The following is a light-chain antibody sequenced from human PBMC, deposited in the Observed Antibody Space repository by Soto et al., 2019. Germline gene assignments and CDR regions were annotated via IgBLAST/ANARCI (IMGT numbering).Light chain of an antibody. CDR2: AAS. Sequence: DIQMTQSPSSLSASVGDRVTITCRASQSISSYLSWYQQKPGKAPKLLIFAASSLQSGVPSRFSGSGSGTDFTPTVSNLQPEDFATYYCQQSYTSRITFGLGTRLEIK. CDR1: QSISSY. CDR3: QQSYTSRIT. V-gene: IGKV1-39*01. J-gene: IGKJ5*01.